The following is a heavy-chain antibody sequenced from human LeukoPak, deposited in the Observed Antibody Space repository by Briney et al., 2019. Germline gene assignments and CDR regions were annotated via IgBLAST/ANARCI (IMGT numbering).Heavy chain of an antibody. CDR3: AKAENDYSYFDY. CDR2: FGGNT. V-gene: IGHV3-23*01. D-gene: IGHD4-11*01. Sequence: GGPLRLSCAASGFTFSSYAMSWVHQAPGKGLEWVSTFGGNTYYAGSVKGRFTISRDNSKNTLYLQMNSLRAEDTAVYYCAKAENDYSYFDYWGQGTLVTVSS. CDR1: GFTFSSYA. J-gene: IGHJ4*02.